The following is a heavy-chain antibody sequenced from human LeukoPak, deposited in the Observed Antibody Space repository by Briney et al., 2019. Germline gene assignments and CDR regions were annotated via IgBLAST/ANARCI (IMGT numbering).Heavy chain of an antibody. Sequence: GASVKVSCKASGYTFTGYYMHWVRQAPGQGLEWMGWINPNSGGTNYAQKFQGRVTMTRDTSISTAYMELSRLRSDDTAVYYCASLTTYYYDSSGYYYSGNAFGIWGQGTMVTVSS. D-gene: IGHD3-22*01. V-gene: IGHV1-2*02. J-gene: IGHJ3*02. CDR2: INPNSGGT. CDR3: ASLTTYYYDSSGYYYSGNAFGI. CDR1: GYTFTGYY.